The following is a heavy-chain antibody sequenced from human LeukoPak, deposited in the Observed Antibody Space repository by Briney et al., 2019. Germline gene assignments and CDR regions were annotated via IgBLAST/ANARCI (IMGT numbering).Heavy chain of an antibody. CDR3: ARTATIFGVVTFDY. V-gene: IGHV1-69*04. J-gene: IGHJ4*02. Sequence: SVKVSCKASGGTFSSYAISWVRQAPGQGLEWMGRIIPILGIANYAQKFQGRVTITADKSTSTAYMELSSLRSEDTAVYCCARTATIFGVVTFDYWGQGTLVTVSS. CDR1: GGTFSSYA. CDR2: IIPILGIA. D-gene: IGHD3-3*01.